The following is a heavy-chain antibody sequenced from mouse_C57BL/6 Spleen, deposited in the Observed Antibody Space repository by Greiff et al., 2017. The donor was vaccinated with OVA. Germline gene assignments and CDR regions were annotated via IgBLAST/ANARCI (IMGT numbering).Heavy chain of an antibody. Sequence: QVQLQQPGPELVKPGASVKLSCKASGYTFTSYWMHWVKQRPGQGLEWIGNINPSNGGTNYNEKFKSKATLTVDKSSSTAYMQLSSLTSEDSAVYYCARGGGYYPYFDYWGQGTTLTVSS. CDR1: GYTFTSYW. J-gene: IGHJ2*01. D-gene: IGHD2-3*01. V-gene: IGHV1-53*01. CDR2: INPSNGGT. CDR3: ARGGGYYPYFDY.